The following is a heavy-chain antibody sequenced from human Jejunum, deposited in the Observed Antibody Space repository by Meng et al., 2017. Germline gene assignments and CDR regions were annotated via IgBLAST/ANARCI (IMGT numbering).Heavy chain of an antibody. Sequence: GGSLRLSCRGYGDRFSTYWIGWARQMPGKGLEWMGIICPDDSDTQYSPTFQGQVTISADKSANTAYLQWSSLKASDTAMYFCGGRARDTRYYGDFDWDQGTRVTVSS. CDR1: GDRFSTYW. D-gene: IGHD2-21*01. CDR2: ICPDDSDT. V-gene: IGHV5-51*01. J-gene: IGHJ4*02. CDR3: GGRARDTRYYGDFD.